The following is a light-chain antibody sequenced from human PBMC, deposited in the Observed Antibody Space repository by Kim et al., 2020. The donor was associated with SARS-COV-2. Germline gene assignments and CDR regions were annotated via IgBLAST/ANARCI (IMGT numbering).Light chain of an antibody. CDR1: QQVSRDF. CDR2: GAS. V-gene: IGKV3-20*01. J-gene: IGKJ4*01. CDR3: QQYATLPVT. Sequence: SPGESAILSCKASQQVSRDFLAWYQQKPGQAPRLFIDGASRRAPDIPERFSGSGSGTDFTLTIVRLEPEDFAVYYCQQYATLPVTFGGGTKVDIK.